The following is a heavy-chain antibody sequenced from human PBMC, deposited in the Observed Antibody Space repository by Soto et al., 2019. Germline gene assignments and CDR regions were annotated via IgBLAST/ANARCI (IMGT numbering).Heavy chain of an antibody. V-gene: IGHV3-30-3*01. CDR3: ARDGPDPYGVDV. J-gene: IGHJ6*02. CDR2: ISYDGSNK. CDR1: GFTFSSYA. Sequence: QVQLVESGGGVVQPGRSLRLSCAASGFTFSSYAMHRVRQAPGKGLEWVAVISYDGSNKYYADSVKGRFTISRDNSKNTLYLQMNGLRAEDTAVYYWARDGPDPYGVDVWGQGTTVTVSS.